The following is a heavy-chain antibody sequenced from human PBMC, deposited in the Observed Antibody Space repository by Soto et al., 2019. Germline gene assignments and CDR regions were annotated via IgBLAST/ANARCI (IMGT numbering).Heavy chain of an antibody. V-gene: IGHV1-3*01. D-gene: IGHD6-19*01. CDR1: GYTFTSYA. Sequence: GASVKVSCKASGYTFTSYAMHWVRQAPGQRLEWMGWINAGNGNTKYSQKFQGRVTITRDTSASTAYMELSSLRSEDTAVYYCAREYFHVLEWLDTYYYYGMDVWGQGTTVTVSS. J-gene: IGHJ6*02. CDR3: AREYFHVLEWLDTYYYYGMDV. CDR2: INAGNGNT.